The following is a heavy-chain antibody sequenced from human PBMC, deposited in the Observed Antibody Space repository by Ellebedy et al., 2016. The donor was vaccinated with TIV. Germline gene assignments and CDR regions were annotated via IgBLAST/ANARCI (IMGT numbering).Heavy chain of an antibody. CDR3: ARTSSGWSHYFDY. CDR2: IFSNDEK. V-gene: IGHV2-26*01. CDR1: GFSLSNARMG. D-gene: IGHD6-19*01. Sequence: SGPTLVKPTETLTLTCSVSGFSLSNARMGVSWIRQPPGKALEWLAHIFSNDEKSYVTSLKSRLTISKDTSKSQVVLTMTNMDPVDTATYFCARTSSGWSHYFDYWGQGTLVTVSS. J-gene: IGHJ4*02.